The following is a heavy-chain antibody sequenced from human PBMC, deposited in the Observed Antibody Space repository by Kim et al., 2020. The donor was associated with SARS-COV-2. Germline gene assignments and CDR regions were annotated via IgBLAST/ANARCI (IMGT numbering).Heavy chain of an antibody. V-gene: IGHV3-7*01. CDR2: IKQDGSQK. CDR3: ARDNGYDSSDY. CDR1: GFTFSSYW. D-gene: IGHD3-22*01. Sequence: GGSLRLSCAASGFTFSSYWMSWVRQAPGKGLEWVANIKQDGSQKYHVDPVKGRLTISRDNAKNSLYLQMNSLRAEDTAVYYCARDNGYDSSDYWGQGTLVTVSS. J-gene: IGHJ4*02.